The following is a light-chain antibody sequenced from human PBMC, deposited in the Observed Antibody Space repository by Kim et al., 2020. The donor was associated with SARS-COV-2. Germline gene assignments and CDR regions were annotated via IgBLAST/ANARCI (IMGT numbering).Light chain of an antibody. CDR2: DAA. Sequence: SPGERAAPPCRASRSISSCVAWYQQKPGQPPRMLLNDAADRATGITVRCSGSGAGTEFTITISSREHDDYAVDYCQQRGNRPWTFGQGTKVDIK. CDR1: RSISSC. CDR3: QQRGNRPWT. J-gene: IGKJ1*01. V-gene: IGKV3-11*01.